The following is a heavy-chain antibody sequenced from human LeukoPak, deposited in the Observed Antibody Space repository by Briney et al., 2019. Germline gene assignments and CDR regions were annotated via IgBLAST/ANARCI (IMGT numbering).Heavy chain of an antibody. D-gene: IGHD3-22*01. CDR1: GFTFSSYG. V-gene: IGHV3-30*02. CDR3: ARDYYDSSGYPNDGY. CDR2: IRYDGSNK. J-gene: IGHJ4*02. Sequence: RGSLRLSCAASGFTFSSYGMHWVRQAPGKGLEWVAFIRYDGSNKYYADSVKGRFTISRDNSKNTLYLQMNSLRAEDTAVYYCARDYYDSSGYPNDGYWGQGTLVTVSS.